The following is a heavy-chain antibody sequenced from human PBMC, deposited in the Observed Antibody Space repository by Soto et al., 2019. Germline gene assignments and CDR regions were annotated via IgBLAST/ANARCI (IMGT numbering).Heavy chain of an antibody. CDR3: ASLMVRGLSSSGAPR. V-gene: IGHV1-69*02. Sequence: GASVKVSCKASGGTFSSYTISWVRQAPGQGLEWMGRIIPILGIANYAQKFQGRVTITADKSTSTAYMELSSLRSEDTAVYYCASLMVRGLSSSGAPRWGQGTLVTVSS. D-gene: IGHD3-10*01. CDR2: IIPILGIA. CDR1: GGTFSSYT. J-gene: IGHJ4*02.